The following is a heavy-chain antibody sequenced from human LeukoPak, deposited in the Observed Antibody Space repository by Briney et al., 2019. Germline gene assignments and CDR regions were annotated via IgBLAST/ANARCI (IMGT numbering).Heavy chain of an antibody. Sequence: PSETLSLTCTVSGDSTSSGDYYWTWIRQHPGKGLEWIGYIHYSGSTYYNPSLKSRVTTSVDTSKNQFSLKVSSVTAADTAVYYCARAKYSSGWSLDYSGPGTLVTVSS. V-gene: IGHV4-31*03. J-gene: IGHJ4*02. CDR1: GDSTSSGDYY. D-gene: IGHD6-19*01. CDR3: ARAKYSSGWSLDY. CDR2: IHYSGST.